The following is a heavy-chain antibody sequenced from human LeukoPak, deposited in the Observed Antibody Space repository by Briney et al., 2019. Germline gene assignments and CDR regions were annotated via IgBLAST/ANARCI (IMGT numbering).Heavy chain of an antibody. CDR3: ARASRSGYSYGPGAFDI. V-gene: IGHV1-24*01. J-gene: IGHJ3*02. Sequence: ASVKVSCKVSGYTLTELSMHWVRQAPGKGLEWMGGFDPEDGETIYAQKFQGRVTMTEDTSTDTAYMELSSLRSEDTAVYYCARASRSGYSYGPGAFDIWGQGTMVTVSS. CDR1: GYTLTELS. CDR2: FDPEDGET. D-gene: IGHD5-18*01.